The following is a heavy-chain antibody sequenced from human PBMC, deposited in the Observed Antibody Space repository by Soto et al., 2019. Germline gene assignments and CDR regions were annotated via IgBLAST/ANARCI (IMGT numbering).Heavy chain of an antibody. J-gene: IGHJ5*02. D-gene: IGHD3-22*01. Sequence: EVQLVESGGGLVKPGGSLRLSCAASGFTFSSYSMNWVRQAPGKGLEWVSSISSSSSYIYYADSVKGRFTISRDNAKYSLYLQMNSLRAEDTAVYYCARALYYYDSSGYYGSWGQGTLVTVSS. CDR3: ARALYYYDSSGYYGS. CDR2: ISSSSSYI. CDR1: GFTFSSYS. V-gene: IGHV3-21*01.